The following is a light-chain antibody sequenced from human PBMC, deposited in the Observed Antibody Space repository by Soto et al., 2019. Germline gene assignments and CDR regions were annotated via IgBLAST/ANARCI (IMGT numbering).Light chain of an antibody. Sequence: EIVLTQSPGILSLSPGERATLSCRASQSVTSNYLAWYQQKPGQAPRALIFGASSRSAGIPDRFSGSGSGTEFTLTISSLQSEDFAVYYCQQYNNWPRTFGQGTKVDIK. J-gene: IGKJ1*01. V-gene: IGKV3-20*01. CDR1: QSVTSNY. CDR2: GAS. CDR3: QQYNNWPRT.